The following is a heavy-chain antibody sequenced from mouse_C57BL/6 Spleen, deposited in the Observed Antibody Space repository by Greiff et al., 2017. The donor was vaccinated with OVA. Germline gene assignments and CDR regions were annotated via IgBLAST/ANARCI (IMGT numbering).Heavy chain of an antibody. CDR3: AGTGTRAMDY. Sequence: VQLQQSGPGLVQPSQSLSITCTASGFSLTSYGVHWVRQSPGQGLEWLGVIWRGGSTAYNASFIPSLTTSKDNSKSQVFFKMNSLQADDTAIYYCAGTGTRAMDYWGKGTSVTVAS. D-gene: IGHD3-3*01. CDR2: IWRGGST. V-gene: IGHV2-2*01. CDR1: GFSLTSYG. J-gene: IGHJ4*01.